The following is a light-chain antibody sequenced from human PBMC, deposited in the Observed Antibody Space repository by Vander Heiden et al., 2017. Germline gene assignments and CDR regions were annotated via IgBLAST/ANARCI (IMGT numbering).Light chain of an antibody. CDR2: GAS. CDR3: QRRCTWALT. Sequence: PRLLIYGASTRATGIPARFSGTGSATDFTLTISSLEPEDFAVYYCQRRCTWALTFGGGTKVEI. J-gene: IGKJ4*01. V-gene: IGKV3-11*01.